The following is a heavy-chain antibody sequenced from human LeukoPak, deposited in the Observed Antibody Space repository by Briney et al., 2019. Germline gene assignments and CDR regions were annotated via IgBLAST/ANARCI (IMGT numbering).Heavy chain of an antibody. V-gene: IGHV1-18*01. CDR3: ARGSGDYVFPYGMDV. CDR1: GYTFTSYG. D-gene: IGHD4-17*01. Sequence: ASVKVSCKASGYTFTSYGISWVRQAPGQGREGMGWISAYNGNTNYAQKLQGRVTMTTDTSPSTAYMELRSLRSDDTAVYYCARGSGDYVFPYGMDVWGQGATVTVSS. CDR2: ISAYNGNT. J-gene: IGHJ6*02.